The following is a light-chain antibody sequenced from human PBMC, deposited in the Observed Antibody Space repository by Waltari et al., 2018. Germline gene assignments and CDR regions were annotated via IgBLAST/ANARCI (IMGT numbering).Light chain of an antibody. Sequence: QSALTQPRSVSGSPGQSVTISCTGTSSDVGGYNYVSWYQHHPGKAPKCMIYVVTRRPSGGPDRFSGSKSGNTASLTISGLQAEDEADYYCGSYAGSYSWVFGGGTKVTVL. CDR3: GSYAGSYSWV. CDR1: SSDVGGYNY. V-gene: IGLV2-11*01. CDR2: VVT. J-gene: IGLJ3*02.